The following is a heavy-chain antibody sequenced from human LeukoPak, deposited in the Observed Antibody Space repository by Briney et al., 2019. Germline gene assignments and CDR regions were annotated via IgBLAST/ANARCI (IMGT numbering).Heavy chain of an antibody. D-gene: IGHD6-13*01. CDR1: GFTFSSYG. CDR2: IWYDGSNK. CDR3: ARDRVGPAASIAAAGTLEPSGWFDP. Sequence: QSGGSLRLSCAASGFTFSSYGMHWVRQAPGKGLEWVAVIWYDGSNKYYADSAKGRFTISRDNSKNTLYLQMNSLRAEDTAVYYCARDRVGPAASIAAAGTLEPSGWFDPWGQGTLVTVSS. V-gene: IGHV3-33*01. J-gene: IGHJ5*02.